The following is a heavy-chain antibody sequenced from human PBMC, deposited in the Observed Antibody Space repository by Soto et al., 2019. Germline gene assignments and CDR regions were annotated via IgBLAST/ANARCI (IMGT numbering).Heavy chain of an antibody. J-gene: IGHJ3*02. CDR2: ISGSGGST. V-gene: IGHV3-23*01. CDR3: AKDKDFWSGQRAFDI. CDR1: GFTFSSYA. Sequence: GGSLRLSCAASGFTFSSYAMSWVRQAPGKGLEWVSAISGSGGSTYYADSVKGRFTTSRDNSKNTLYLQMNSLRAEDTAVYYCAKDKDFWSGQRAFDIWGQGTMVTVSS. D-gene: IGHD3-3*01.